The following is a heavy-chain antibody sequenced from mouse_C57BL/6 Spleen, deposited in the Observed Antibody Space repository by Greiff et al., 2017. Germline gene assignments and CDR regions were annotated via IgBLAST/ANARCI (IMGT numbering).Heavy chain of an antibody. J-gene: IGHJ3*01. Sequence: EVQLQQSGPELVKPGASVKISCKASGYSFTGYYMNWVKQSPEKSLEWIGEINPSTGGTTYNQKFKAKATLTVDKSSSTAYMQLKSLTSEDSAVYYCAKEDYWDKFAYWGQGTLVTVSA. CDR3: AKEDYWDKFAY. D-gene: IGHD4-1*01. V-gene: IGHV1-42*01. CDR1: GYSFTGYY. CDR2: INPSTGGT.